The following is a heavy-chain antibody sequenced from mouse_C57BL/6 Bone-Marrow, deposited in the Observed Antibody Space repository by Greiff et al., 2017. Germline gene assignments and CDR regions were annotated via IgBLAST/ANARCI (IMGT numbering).Heavy chain of an antibody. D-gene: IGHD1-1*01. CDR3: ARDYGSRCAMDD. CDR2: IHPNSGST. Sequence: VQLQQPGAELVKPGASVKLSCKASGYTFTSYWMHWVKQRPGQGLEWIGMIHPNSGSTNYNEKFKSKATLTVEKSSSTAYMQLSSLTSEDSAVYYCARDYGSRCAMDDWGQGTSVTVSS. J-gene: IGHJ4*01. CDR1: GYTFTSYW. V-gene: IGHV1-64*01.